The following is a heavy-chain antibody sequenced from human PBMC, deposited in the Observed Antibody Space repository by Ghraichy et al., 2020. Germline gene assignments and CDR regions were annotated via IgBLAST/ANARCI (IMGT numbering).Heavy chain of an antibody. Sequence: SETLSLTCTVSGGSIRSYYWSWIRQPPGEGLEWIGHISYSGSATYNPSLKSRLTISVDTSKNQFSLKLSSVTAADTAVYYCARSNTPQYTWAYYFDYWGQGTLVTVSS. CDR3: ARSNTPQYTWAYYFDY. D-gene: IGHD1-20*01. J-gene: IGHJ4*02. CDR2: ISYSGSA. CDR1: GGSIRSYY. V-gene: IGHV4-59*01.